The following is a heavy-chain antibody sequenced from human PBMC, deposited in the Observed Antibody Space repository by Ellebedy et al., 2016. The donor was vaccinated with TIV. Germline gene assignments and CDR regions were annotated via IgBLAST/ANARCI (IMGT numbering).Heavy chain of an antibody. Sequence: GESPKISCAASGFTFSTYSMNWVRQAPGKGLEWVSYISSNSGNIYYADSVKGRFNISSDNAKNSLYLQMNSLRDEDTALYFCARIGRNPHNLSFDYWGQGTLVTVSS. D-gene: IGHD1-14*01. V-gene: IGHV3-48*02. CDR1: GFTFSTYS. CDR2: ISSNSGNI. CDR3: ARIGRNPHNLSFDY. J-gene: IGHJ4*02.